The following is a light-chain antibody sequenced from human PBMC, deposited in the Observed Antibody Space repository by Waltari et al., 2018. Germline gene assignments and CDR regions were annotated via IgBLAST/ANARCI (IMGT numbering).Light chain of an antibody. CDR2: CAS. CDR3: QHFCSSTFT. J-gene: IGKJ2*01. V-gene: IGKV3-20*01. Sequence: EIVLTQSPGTLSLSPGERATLSCRASQSVSRNYLAWYQQQPGHAPRLLIYCASSRATGIPERFTGSGSGTYFTLTISRLEPEDFAVYYCQHFCSSTFTFGQGTKLEIK. CDR1: QSVSRNY.